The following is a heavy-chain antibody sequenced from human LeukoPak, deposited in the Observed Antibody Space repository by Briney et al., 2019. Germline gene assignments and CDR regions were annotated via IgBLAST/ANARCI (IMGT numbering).Heavy chain of an antibody. CDR1: GFTFSSYS. J-gene: IGHJ4*02. CDR3: ARNRMRFDY. CDR2: ISRDNDFT. V-gene: IGHV3-21*05. Sequence: GGSLRLSCAASGFTFSSYSMNWVRQAPGKGLQWISYISRDNDFTWYTDSVKGRFTISRDNAKNSLYLQMNSLRAEDTAVYYCARNRMRFDYWGQGTLVTVSS. D-gene: IGHD2-8*01.